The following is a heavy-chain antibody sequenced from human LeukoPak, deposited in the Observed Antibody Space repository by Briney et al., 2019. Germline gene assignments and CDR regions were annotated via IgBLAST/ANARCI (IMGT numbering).Heavy chain of an antibody. V-gene: IGHV3-21*01. D-gene: IGHD2-8*02. CDR2: ISSSSSYI. CDR3: ARDRAAGGADAFDI. J-gene: IGHJ3*02. CDR1: GFTFSSYS. Sequence: GGSLRLSCAASGFTFSSYSMNWVRQAPGKGLEWVSSISSSSSYIYYADSEKGRFTISRDNAKNSLYLQMNSLRAEDTAVYYCARDRAAGGADAFDIWGQGTMVTVSS.